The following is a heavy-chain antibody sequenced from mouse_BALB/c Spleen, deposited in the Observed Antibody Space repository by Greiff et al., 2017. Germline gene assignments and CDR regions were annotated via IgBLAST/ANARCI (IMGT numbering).Heavy chain of an antibody. CDR2: INPYNDGT. V-gene: IGHV1-14*01. CDR3: ARQMDDYASAWFAY. CDR1: GYTFTSYV. Sequence: VQLQQSGPELVKPGASVKMSCKASGYTFTSYVMHWVKQKPGQGLEWIGYINPYNDGTKYNEKFKGKATLTSDKSSSTAYMELSSLTSEDSAVYYCARQMDDYASAWFAYWGQGTLVTVSA. J-gene: IGHJ3*01. D-gene: IGHD2-4*01.